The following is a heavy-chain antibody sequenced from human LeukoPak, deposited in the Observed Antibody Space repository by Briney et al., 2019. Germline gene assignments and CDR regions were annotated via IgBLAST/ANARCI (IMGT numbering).Heavy chain of an antibody. CDR2: IYSGGNT. V-gene: IGHV3-53*01. Sequence: PGRSLRLSCAASGFTFSSYGMHWVRQAPGKGLEWVSIIYSGGNTYHADSVKGRFTISRDNSKNTLYLQMNRLRPEDTAVYYCARGTVTAPDYWGQGTLVTVSS. CDR3: ARGTVTAPDY. CDR1: GFTFSSYG. D-gene: IGHD2-21*02. J-gene: IGHJ4*02.